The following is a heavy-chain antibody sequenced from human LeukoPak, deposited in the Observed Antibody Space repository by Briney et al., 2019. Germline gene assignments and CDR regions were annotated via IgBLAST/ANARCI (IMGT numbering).Heavy chain of an antibody. V-gene: IGHV3-74*01. CDR2: INSDGSST. CDR3: ARDRSIASYY. Sequence: GGSLRLSCAAPGFTFSSYWLHWVRHAPGKGLVWVSRINSDGSSTSYADSVKGRFTISRDNAKNTLYLQMNSLRAEDTAVYYFARDRSIASYYWGQGTLVTVSS. J-gene: IGHJ4*02. D-gene: IGHD6-6*01. CDR1: GFTFSSYW.